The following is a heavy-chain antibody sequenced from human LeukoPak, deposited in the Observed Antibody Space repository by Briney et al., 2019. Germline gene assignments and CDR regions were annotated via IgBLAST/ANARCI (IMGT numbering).Heavy chain of an antibody. CDR1: GFTFSSYG. J-gene: IGHJ4*02. Sequence: GGSLRLSCAASGFTFSSYGMHWVRQAPGKGLEWVAFTRYDESNKYYADSVKGRFTISRDNAKNSLYLRMNSLRVEDTAVYYCARGGAARPDFWGQGTLVTVSS. CDR2: TRYDESNK. CDR3: ARGGAARPDF. V-gene: IGHV3-30*02. D-gene: IGHD6-6*01.